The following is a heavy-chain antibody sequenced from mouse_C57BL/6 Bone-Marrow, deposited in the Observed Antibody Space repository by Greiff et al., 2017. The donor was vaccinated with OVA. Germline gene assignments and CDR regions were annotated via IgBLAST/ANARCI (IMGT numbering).Heavy chain of an antibody. CDR1: GYSITSGYY. V-gene: IGHV3-6*01. J-gene: IGHJ2*01. CDR2: ISYDGSN. CDR3: ARDQRGDGYYWY. Sequence: EVKLQESGPGLVKPSQSLSLTCSVTGYSITSGYYWNWIRQFPGNKLEWMGYISYDGSNNYNPSLKNRISITRDTSKNQFFLKLNSVTTEDTATYYCARDQRGDGYYWYWGQGTTLTVSS. D-gene: IGHD2-3*01.